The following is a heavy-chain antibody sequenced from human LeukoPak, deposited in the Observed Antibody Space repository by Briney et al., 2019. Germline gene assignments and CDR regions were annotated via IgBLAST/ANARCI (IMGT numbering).Heavy chain of an antibody. D-gene: IGHD3-10*01. Sequence: GGSLRLSCAASGYSFSSHDMHWVRQAPGKGLEWVSVVWSDGSNKYYADSVKGRFTISRDNSRNTVYLQMNSLRDEDTAVYYCASGTYYGSGSWGYWGQGTLVTVSS. CDR3: ASGTYYGSGSWGY. J-gene: IGHJ4*02. V-gene: IGHV3-33*01. CDR1: GYSFSSHD. CDR2: VWSDGSNK.